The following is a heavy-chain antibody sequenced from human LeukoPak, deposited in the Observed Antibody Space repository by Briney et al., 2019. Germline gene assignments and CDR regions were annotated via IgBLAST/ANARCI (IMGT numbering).Heavy chain of an antibody. V-gene: IGHV4-34*01. Sequence: SETLSLTCGVYGGSLSGYYWSWIRQPPGKGLEWIGEINRSVSTNYNPSLKSRVTISVDTSKNQFSLKLTSVTAADTAVYYCARETPQEVVAATRAGGYHFDFWGQGTLVTVSS. CDR2: INRSVST. CDR1: GGSLSGYY. CDR3: ARETPQEVVAATRAGGYHFDF. J-gene: IGHJ4*02. D-gene: IGHD2-15*01.